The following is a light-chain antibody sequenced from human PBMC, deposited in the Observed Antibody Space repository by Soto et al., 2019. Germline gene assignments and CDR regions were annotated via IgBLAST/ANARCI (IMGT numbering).Light chain of an antibody. CDR1: RSISSW. V-gene: IGKV1-5*03. CDR2: KTS. J-gene: IGKJ1*01. Sequence: DIPMTQSPSTLSASVGDRVTINCRASRSISSWLAWYQQKPGKAPKLLIYKTSSLETGVPSRFSGSGSGTEFTLNISSLQPDDFATYYCQHYKDYSWTFGQGTKVEVK. CDR3: QHYKDYSWT.